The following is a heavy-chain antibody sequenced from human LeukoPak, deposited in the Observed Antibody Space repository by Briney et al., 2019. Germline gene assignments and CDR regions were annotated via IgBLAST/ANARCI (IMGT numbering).Heavy chain of an antibody. CDR3: ARWKDVLRYFDWLPRGVRAFDI. J-gene: IGHJ3*02. D-gene: IGHD3-9*01. Sequence: GGSLRLSCAASGFTFSTYGMHWVRQAPGKGLEWVSFLRFDATSRYYAESVKGRFTISRDNSKNTLYLLMNSLRAEDTAIYYCARWKDVLRYFDWLPRGVRAFDIWGQGTMVTVSS. CDR2: LRFDATSR. CDR1: GFTFSTYG. V-gene: IGHV3-30*02.